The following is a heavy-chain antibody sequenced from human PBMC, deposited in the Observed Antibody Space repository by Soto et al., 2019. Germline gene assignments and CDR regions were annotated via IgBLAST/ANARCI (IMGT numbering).Heavy chain of an antibody. J-gene: IGHJ6*02. V-gene: IGHV3-74*01. CDR2: INPDGSST. Sequence: GGSLRLSCAASGFTFSPYWMHWVRQTPGKGLVWVSRINPDGSSTNYADSVKGRFTISRDNAKNTLYLQMNSLRAEDTAVYYCGRGGSNSPNGMDVWGQGTTVTVSS. CDR1: GFTFSPYW. D-gene: IGHD4-4*01. CDR3: GRGGSNSPNGMDV.